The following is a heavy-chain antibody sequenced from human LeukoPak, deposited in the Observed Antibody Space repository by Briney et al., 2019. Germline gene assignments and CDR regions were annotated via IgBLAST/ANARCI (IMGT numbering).Heavy chain of an antibody. V-gene: IGHV3-9*01. D-gene: IGHD3-9*01. CDR2: ISWNSGSI. J-gene: IGHJ6*02. Sequence: GGSLRLSCAASGFTFDDYAMHWVRQAPGKGLEWVSGISWNSGSIGYADSVKGRFTISRDNAKNSLYLQMNSLRAEDTALYYCAKDMKYYDISTGYSHPYYYYGMDVWGQGTTVTVSS. CDR3: AKDMKYYDISTGYSHPYYYYGMDV. CDR1: GFTFDDYA.